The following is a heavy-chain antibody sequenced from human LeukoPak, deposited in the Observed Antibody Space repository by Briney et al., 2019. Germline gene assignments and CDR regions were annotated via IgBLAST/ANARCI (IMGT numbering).Heavy chain of an antibody. D-gene: IGHD3-10*01. CDR3: IHHDSGDPYTNDY. CDR2: IRSKANSYAT. Sequence: GGSLRLSCAASGFTFSDSTIHWVRQASGKGLEWVGRIRSKANSYATEYAASVKGRFTIARDDSKNTAYLQMNSLKTEDTAVYYCIHHDSGDPYTNDYWGQGTLVTVSS. V-gene: IGHV3-73*01. J-gene: IGHJ4*02. CDR1: GFTFSDST.